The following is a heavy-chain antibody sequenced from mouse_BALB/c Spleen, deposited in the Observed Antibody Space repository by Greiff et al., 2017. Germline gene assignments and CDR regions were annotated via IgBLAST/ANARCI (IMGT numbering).Heavy chain of an antibody. Sequence: QVQLQQSGAELARPGASVKLSCKASGYTFTSYWMQWVKQRPGQGLEWIGAIYPGDGDTRYTQKFKGKATLTADKSSSTAYMQLSSLASEDSAVYYCARDYGSSGYFDVWGAGTTVTVSS. CDR3: ARDYGSSGYFDV. J-gene: IGHJ1*01. CDR2: IYPGDGDT. CDR1: GYTFTSYW. D-gene: IGHD1-1*01. V-gene: IGHV1-87*01.